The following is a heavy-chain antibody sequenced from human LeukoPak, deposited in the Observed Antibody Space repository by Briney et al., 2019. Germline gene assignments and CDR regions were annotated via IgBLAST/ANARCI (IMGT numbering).Heavy chain of an antibody. CDR1: GFTFSSYA. CDR3: ARDKGDDYGDYRNAFDI. Sequence: GGSLRLSCAASGFTFSSYAMSWVRQAPGKGLEWVSAISGSGGSTYYADSVKGRFTISRDNAKNSLYLQMNSLRAEDTAVYYCARDKGDDYGDYRNAFDIWGQGTMVTVSS. V-gene: IGHV3-23*01. D-gene: IGHD4-17*01. J-gene: IGHJ3*02. CDR2: ISGSGGST.